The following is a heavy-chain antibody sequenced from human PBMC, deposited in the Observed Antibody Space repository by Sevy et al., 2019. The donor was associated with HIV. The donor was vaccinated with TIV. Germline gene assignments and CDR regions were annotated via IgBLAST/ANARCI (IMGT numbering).Heavy chain of an antibody. Sequence: GGSLRLSCAASGFTFSSYAMSWVLQAPGKGLEWVSAISGSGGSTYYADSVKGRFTISRDKSKNILYLQMNSLRAEDTAVYYCAKDQGWERATILLKYYFDYWGQGTLVTVSS. CDR3: AKDQGWERATILLKYYFDY. D-gene: IGHD1-26*01. V-gene: IGHV3-23*01. J-gene: IGHJ4*02. CDR1: GFTFSSYA. CDR2: ISGSGGST.